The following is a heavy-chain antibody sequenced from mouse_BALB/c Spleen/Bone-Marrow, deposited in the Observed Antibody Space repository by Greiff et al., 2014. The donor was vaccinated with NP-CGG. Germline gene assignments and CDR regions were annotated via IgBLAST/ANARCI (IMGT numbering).Heavy chain of an antibody. CDR1: GFDFRRYW. V-gene: IGHV4-1*02. CDR3: ARLNYYGNLFV. D-gene: IGHD1-1*01. Sequence: EVKLVESGGGLVQPGGSLKLSCAASGFDFRRYWMRWVRQAPGKGLEWIGEINPDSSTINYTPSLKDKFIISRDNAKNTLYLQMTKVRSEDTALYYCARLNYYGNLFVWGAGTTVTVSS. J-gene: IGHJ1*01. CDR2: INPDSSTI.